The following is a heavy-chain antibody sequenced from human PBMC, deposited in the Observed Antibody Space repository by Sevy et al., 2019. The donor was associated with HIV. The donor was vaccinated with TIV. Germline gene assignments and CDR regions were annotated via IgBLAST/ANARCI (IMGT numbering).Heavy chain of an antibody. CDR2: ISYDGSNK. V-gene: IGHV3-30*04. CDR3: ARVDEQRWLRLYYFDY. CDR1: GFTFSNYA. J-gene: IGHJ4*02. Sequence: GGSLRLSCAASGFTFSNYALTWVRQAPGKGLEWVAVISYDGSNKYYADSVKGRFTISRDNSKNTLYLQMNSLRAEDTAVYYCARVDEQRWLRLYYFDYWGQGTLVTVSS. D-gene: IGHD5-12*01.